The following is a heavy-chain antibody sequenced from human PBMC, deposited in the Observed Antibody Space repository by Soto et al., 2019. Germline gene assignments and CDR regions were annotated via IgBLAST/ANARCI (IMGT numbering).Heavy chain of an antibody. CDR2: IYHGGNI. D-gene: IGHD5-12*01. CDR1: GGYINNSDW. J-gene: IGHJ4*02. Sequence: SETLSLTCAVSGGYINNSDWWNWVRQPPGKGLEWIGEIYHGGNINYNPSLESRVTISMNSLRAEDTAVYYCATDYVRGYSGPEFDYWGQGTLVTVSS. V-gene: IGHV4-4*02. CDR3: EFDY.